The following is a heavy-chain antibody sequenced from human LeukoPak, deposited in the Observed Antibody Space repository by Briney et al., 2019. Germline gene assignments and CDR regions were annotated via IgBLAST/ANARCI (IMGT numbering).Heavy chain of an antibody. Sequence: QPGGSLRLSCAASGFTFSSYAMHWVRQAPGKGLEGVAVISYDGSNKYYADSVKGRFTISRDNSKNTLYLQMNSLRAEDTAVYYCARDFSGSYYYFDYWGQGTLVTVSS. D-gene: IGHD1-26*01. CDR1: GFTFSSYA. CDR2: ISYDGSNK. CDR3: ARDFSGSYYYFDY. V-gene: IGHV3-30*04. J-gene: IGHJ4*02.